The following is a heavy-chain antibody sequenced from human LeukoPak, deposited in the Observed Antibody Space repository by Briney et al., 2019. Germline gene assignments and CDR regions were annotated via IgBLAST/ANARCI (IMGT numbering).Heavy chain of an antibody. CDR2: ISGGSGNI. J-gene: IGHJ4*02. Sequence: GGSLRLSCSVSGFTFSNYAMHWVRQAPGKGLEWVSLISGGSGNIYYVDSVKGRFTISRDDSKNTLYVQMTSLRAEDTAIYYCAKGSDYYGSVTSKKTDWGQGTLVTVSS. V-gene: IGHV3-23*01. CDR3: AKGSDYYGSVTSKKTD. CDR1: GFTFSNYA. D-gene: IGHD3-10*01.